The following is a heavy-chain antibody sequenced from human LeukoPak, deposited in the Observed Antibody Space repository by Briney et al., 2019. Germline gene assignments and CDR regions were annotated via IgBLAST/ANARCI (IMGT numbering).Heavy chain of an antibody. CDR2: INPNSGGT. CDR1: GYTFTGYY. J-gene: IGHJ5*02. D-gene: IGHD6-6*01. CDR3: ARDPASYWFDP. Sequence: ASVKVSCKASGYTFTGYYMHWVRQAPGQGLEWMGWINPNSGGTNYAQNFQDRVTMTRDTSISTAYMELSRLRSDDTAVYYCARDPASYWFDPWGQGTLVTVSS. V-gene: IGHV1-2*02.